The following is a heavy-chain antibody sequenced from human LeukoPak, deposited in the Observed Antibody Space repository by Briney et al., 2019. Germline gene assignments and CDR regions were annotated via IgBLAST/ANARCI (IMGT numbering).Heavy chain of an antibody. CDR3: ASLRYFDWITFDY. Sequence: GGSLRLSCAASGFTFSSYWMHLVRQAPGKGLVWVSRINSDGSSTSYADSVKGRFTISRDNAKNTLYLQMNSLRAEDTAVYYCASLRYFDWITFDYWGQGTLVTVSS. J-gene: IGHJ4*02. V-gene: IGHV3-74*01. CDR1: GFTFSSYW. D-gene: IGHD3-9*01. CDR2: INSDGSST.